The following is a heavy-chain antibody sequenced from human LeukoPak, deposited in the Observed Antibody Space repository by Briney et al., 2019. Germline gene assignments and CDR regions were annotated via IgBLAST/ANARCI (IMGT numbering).Heavy chain of an antibody. J-gene: IGHJ5*02. CDR3: AREKREYNWFDP. CDR2: IYYSGST. D-gene: IGHD6-25*01. V-gene: IGHV4-31*03. Sequence: SETLSLTCTVSGGSISSGGYYWSWIRQHPGKGLEWIGYIYYSGSTYYNPSLKSRVTISVDTSKNQFSLRLSSVTAADTAVYYCAREKREYNWFDPWGQGTLVTVSS. CDR1: GGSISSGGYY.